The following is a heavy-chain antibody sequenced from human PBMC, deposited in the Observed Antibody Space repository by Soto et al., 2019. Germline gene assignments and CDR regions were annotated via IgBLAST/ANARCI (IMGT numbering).Heavy chain of an antibody. V-gene: IGHV4-59*01. CDR3: ARDPLGP. Sequence: SETLSLTCTVSGGSISSYYWSWIRQPPGKGLEWIGYIYYSGSTNYNPSLKSRVTISVDTSKNQFSLKLSSVTAADTAVYYCARDPLGPWGQGTLVTVSS. D-gene: IGHD7-27*01. CDR1: GGSISSYY. CDR2: IYYSGST. J-gene: IGHJ5*02.